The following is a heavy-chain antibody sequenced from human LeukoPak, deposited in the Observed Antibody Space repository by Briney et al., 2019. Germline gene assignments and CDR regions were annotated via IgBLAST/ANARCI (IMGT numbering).Heavy chain of an antibody. D-gene: IGHD5-24*01. CDR2: ISYDGNNK. CDR1: GFTFSSYG. J-gene: IGHJ4*02. Sequence: GGSLRLSCAASGFTFSSYGMHWVRQAPGKGLEWVAVISYDGNNKYYADSVKGRFTISRDNSKNTLYLQMNSLRAEDTAVYYCAREGRRWLQLTFDYWGQGALVTVSS. CDR3: AREGRRWLQLTFDY. V-gene: IGHV3-30*03.